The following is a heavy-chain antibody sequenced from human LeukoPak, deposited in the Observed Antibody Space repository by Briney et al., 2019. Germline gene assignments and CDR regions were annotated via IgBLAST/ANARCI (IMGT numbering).Heavy chain of an antibody. CDR1: GFSLSSYA. Sequence: PGGSLRLSCTVSGFSLSSYAMSWVRRAPGKGLEWVSATSSSDAGKYYADPVRGRFTISRDNSRNTMYLQMNSLRAEDAAVYYCAKAPVTSCRGAFCYPFDSWGQGTLVTVSS. CDR3: AKAPVTSCRGAFCYPFDS. D-gene: IGHD2-15*01. CDR2: TSSSDAGK. V-gene: IGHV3-23*01. J-gene: IGHJ4*02.